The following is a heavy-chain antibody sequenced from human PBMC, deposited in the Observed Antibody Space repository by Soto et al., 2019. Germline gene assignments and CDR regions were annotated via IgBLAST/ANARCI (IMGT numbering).Heavy chain of an antibody. CDR3: AKGDYDFWSGYAREFDY. D-gene: IGHD3-3*01. V-gene: IGHV3-23*01. Sequence: EVQLLESGGGLVQPGGSLRLSCAASGFTFSSYAMSWVRQAPGKGLEWVSAISGSGGSTYYADSVKGRFTISRDNSKNTLYLQMNSLRAEDTAVYYCAKGDYDFWSGYAREFDYWGQGTLVTVSS. CDR1: GFTFSSYA. J-gene: IGHJ4*02. CDR2: ISGSGGST.